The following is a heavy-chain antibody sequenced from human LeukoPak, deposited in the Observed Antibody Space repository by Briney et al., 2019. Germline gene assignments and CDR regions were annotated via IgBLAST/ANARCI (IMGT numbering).Heavy chain of an antibody. CDR1: GGSISSGGYY. J-gene: IGHJ5*02. CDR3: ARAPRSTIFGVVIIRFDP. D-gene: IGHD3-3*01. Sequence: SETLSLTCTVSGGSISSGGYYWSWIRQHPGKGLEWIVYIYYSGSTYYNPSLKSRFTISVDTSKNQFSLKLSAVTAADTAVYYCARAPRSTIFGVVIIRFDPWGQGTLVTVSS. V-gene: IGHV4-31*03. CDR2: IYYSGST.